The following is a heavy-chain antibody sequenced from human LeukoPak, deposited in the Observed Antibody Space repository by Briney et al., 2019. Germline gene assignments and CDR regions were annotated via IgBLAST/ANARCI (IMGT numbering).Heavy chain of an antibody. CDR1: GFTFSDYY. V-gene: IGHV3-11*06. Sequence: GGSLRLSCAASGFTFSDYYMSWIRQAPGKGLEWVSSISSSSSYIYYADSVKGRFTTSRDNAKNSLYLQMNSLRAEDTAVYYCARATMYYYDSSGFYGDDYWGQGTLVTVSS. CDR3: ARATMYYYDSSGFYGDDY. D-gene: IGHD3-22*01. CDR2: ISSSSSYI. J-gene: IGHJ4*02.